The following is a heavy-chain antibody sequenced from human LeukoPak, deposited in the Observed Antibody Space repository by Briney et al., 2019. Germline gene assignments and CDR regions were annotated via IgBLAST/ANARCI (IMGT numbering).Heavy chain of an antibody. J-gene: IGHJ3*01. D-gene: IGHD3-10*01. CDR1: GFTFSRYA. CDR3: AKRMIRGVNHDAFDL. V-gene: IGHV3-23*01. Sequence: PGGSLRLSCAASGFTFSRYAMSWVRQAPGKGLEWVSAVSVSGGSTYYADSVKGLFTISRDNSKNTLYLQMNSLRAEDTAVYYCAKRMIRGVNHDAFDLWGQGTMVTVSS. CDR2: VSVSGGST.